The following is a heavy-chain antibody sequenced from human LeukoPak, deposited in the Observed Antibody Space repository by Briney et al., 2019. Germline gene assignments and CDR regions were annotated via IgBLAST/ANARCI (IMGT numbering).Heavy chain of an antibody. CDR1: GFIFSSYG. Sequence: PGGSLRLSCAASGFIFSSYGMHWVRQAPGKGLEWVAVISYDGSNKYYADSVKGRFTISRDNSKNTLYLQMNSLRAEDTAVYYCAKEANFDWLGPGDFWGQGTLVTVSS. J-gene: IGHJ4*02. CDR2: ISYDGSNK. D-gene: IGHD3-9*01. V-gene: IGHV3-30*18. CDR3: AKEANFDWLGPGDF.